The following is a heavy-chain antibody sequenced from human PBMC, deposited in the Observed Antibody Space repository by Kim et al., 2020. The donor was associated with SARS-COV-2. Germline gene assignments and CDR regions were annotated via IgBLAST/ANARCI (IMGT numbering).Heavy chain of an antibody. CDR1: GFTFSSFE. Sequence: GGSLRLSCAASGFTFSSFEMNWVRQAPGKGLEWISYISSSGSAILYADSVKGRFTISRDNAKNSLYLQMNSLRAEDTAVYYCVRDGSHYDSSNYDKLRDYWGQGSLVTVSS. CDR2: ISSSGSAI. D-gene: IGHD3-22*01. V-gene: IGHV3-48*03. J-gene: IGHJ4*02. CDR3: VRDGSHYDSSNYDKLRDY.